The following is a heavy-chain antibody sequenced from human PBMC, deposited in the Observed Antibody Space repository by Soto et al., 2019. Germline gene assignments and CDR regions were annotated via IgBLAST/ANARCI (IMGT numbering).Heavy chain of an antibody. V-gene: IGHV3-30*18. D-gene: IGHD2-21*02. Sequence: QVQLVESGGGVVQPGRSLRLSCAASGFTFSSYGMHWVRQAPGKGLEWVADISYDGSNKYYVDSVKGRFTISRDNSKNTLYLQMNSLRAEDTAVYYCAKGKVPVVVTAPFDYWGQGTLVTVSS. J-gene: IGHJ4*02. CDR3: AKGKVPVVVTAPFDY. CDR2: ISYDGSNK. CDR1: GFTFSSYG.